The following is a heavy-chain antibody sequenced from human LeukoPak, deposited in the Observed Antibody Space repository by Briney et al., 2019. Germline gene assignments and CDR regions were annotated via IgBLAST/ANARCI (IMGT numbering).Heavy chain of an antibody. D-gene: IGHD1-26*01. CDR1: GFSVSNNY. J-gene: IGHJ4*02. V-gene: IGHV3-53*01. CDR2: IYSGDNT. Sequence: GGSLRLSCAASGFSVSNNYVSWVRQAPGKGLEWVSVIYSGDNTYYADSVKGRFTISSDNSKNTLYLQMNSLRGDDTAVYYCAKDVGKWESLHFFDYWGQGTLVTVSS. CDR3: AKDVGKWESLHFFDY.